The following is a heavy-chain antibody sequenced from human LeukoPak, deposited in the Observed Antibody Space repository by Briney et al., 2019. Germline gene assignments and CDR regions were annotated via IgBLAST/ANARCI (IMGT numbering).Heavy chain of an antibody. V-gene: IGHV5-51*01. CDR3: ARHRDDSSAFDI. CDR1: GSSFTGYW. CDR2: IYPGDSDT. J-gene: IGHJ3*02. Sequence: GASLKISFKGSGSSFTGYWIGWVRQMPGKGVEYMGIIYPGDSDTTYSPSFQGQVTISADKSISTAYLQWTSLKASDTAMYFCARHRDDSSAFDIWGQGTMVTVSS. D-gene: IGHD4-11*01.